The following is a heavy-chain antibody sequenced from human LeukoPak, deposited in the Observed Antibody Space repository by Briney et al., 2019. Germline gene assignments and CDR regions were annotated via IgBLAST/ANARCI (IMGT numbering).Heavy chain of an antibody. J-gene: IGHJ6*03. CDR3: ARGFHSSSATAVDYYYYMDV. CDR1: GYTFTSYD. CDR2: MNPNSGNT. Sequence: ASVKVSCKASGYTFTSYDINWVRQATGHGLEWMGWMNPNSGNTGYAQKFQGRVTMTRNTSISTAYMELSSLRSEDTAVYYCARGFHSSSATAVDYYYYMDVWGKGTTVTVSS. V-gene: IGHV1-8*01. D-gene: IGHD6-13*01.